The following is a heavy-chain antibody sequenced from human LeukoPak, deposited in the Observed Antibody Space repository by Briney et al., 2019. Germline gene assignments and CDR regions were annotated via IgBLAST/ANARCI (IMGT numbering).Heavy chain of an antibody. D-gene: IGHD5-18*01. J-gene: IGHJ4*02. Sequence: QPGGSLRLSCAASGFTFSNYDMHWVRQAPGKGLEWVAFIRYDGSNKYYADSVKGRFTISRDNSKNTLYLQMNSLRAEDTAVYYCAKSDGELWNPLDYWGQGTLVTVSS. CDR3: AKSDGELWNPLDY. CDR2: IRYDGSNK. CDR1: GFTFSNYD. V-gene: IGHV3-30*02.